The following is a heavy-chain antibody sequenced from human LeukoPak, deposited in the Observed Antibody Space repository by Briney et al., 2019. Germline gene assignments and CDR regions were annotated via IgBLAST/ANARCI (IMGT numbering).Heavy chain of an antibody. V-gene: IGHV4-4*07. CDR3: ARDRESDYDSWSGFTHNWFDP. J-gene: IGHJ5*02. Sequence: SETLSLTCTVSGGSISSYYWSWIRQPAGKGLEWIGRIYTSGSTNYNPSLKSRVTMSVDTSKNQFSLKLSSVTAADTAVYYCARDRESDYDSWSGFTHNWFDPWGQGTLVTASS. D-gene: IGHD3-3*01. CDR1: GGSISSYY. CDR2: IYTSGST.